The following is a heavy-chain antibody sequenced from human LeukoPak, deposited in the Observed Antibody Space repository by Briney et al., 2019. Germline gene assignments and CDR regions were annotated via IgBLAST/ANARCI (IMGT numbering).Heavy chain of an antibody. CDR3: ATHGRAAGSGSYGVLGPRKNYYYGMDV. D-gene: IGHD3-10*01. Sequence: RASVTVSFKGSGYTFTIYYMHWVRQAPGEGLEWVGIMNPNGGSKSYAQKFQGIVTVTTDTSTSTVYMELSSLSSEDTAVYYCATHGRAAGSGSYGVLGPRKNYYYGMDVWGQGTPVTVSS. CDR2: MNPNGGSK. CDR1: GYTFTIYY. J-gene: IGHJ6*02. V-gene: IGHV1-46*01.